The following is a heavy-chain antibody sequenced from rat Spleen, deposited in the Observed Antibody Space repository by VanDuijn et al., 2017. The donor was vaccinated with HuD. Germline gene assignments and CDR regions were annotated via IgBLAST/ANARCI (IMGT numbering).Heavy chain of an antibody. CDR3: TRDAHDGTYYYY. D-gene: IGHD1-12*02. CDR1: GFSLTSYN. J-gene: IGHJ2*01. CDR2: MRYNGDT. V-gene: IGHV2-63*01. Sequence: QVQLKESGPGLVQPSQTLSLTCTVSGFSLTSYNVHWVRQPPGKGLEWMGRMRYNGDTSYNSALKSRLSISRDTSKNQVFLKMNSLQTDDTGTYYCTRDAHDGTYYYYWGQGVMVTVSS.